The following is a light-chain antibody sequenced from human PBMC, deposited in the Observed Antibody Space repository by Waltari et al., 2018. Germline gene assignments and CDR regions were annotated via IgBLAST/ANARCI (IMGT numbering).Light chain of an antibody. V-gene: IGLV2-8*01. CDR3: ASYASYNTLV. J-gene: IGLJ2*01. CDR2: EVT. CDR1: SNDIGGYFY. Sequence: QSALTQPPSASGSPGQSVTISCTGTSNDIGGYFYASWYQPHQGKAPNLLLYEVTNRPSGVPDRFSGSKSGNTASLTVSGLQAEDEAEYYCASYASYNTLVFGGGTKLTVL.